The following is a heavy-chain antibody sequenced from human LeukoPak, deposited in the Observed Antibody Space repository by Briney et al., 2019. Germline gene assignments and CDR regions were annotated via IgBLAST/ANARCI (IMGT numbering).Heavy chain of an antibody. J-gene: IGHJ3*02. V-gene: IGHV4-34*01. D-gene: IGHD1-26*01. Sequence: SETLSLACAVYGGSFSGYYWSWIRQPPGKGLEWIGEINHSGSTNYNPSLKSRVTISVDTSKNQFSLKLSSVTAADTAVYYCARPVGGGEAFDIWGQGTMVTVSS. CDR2: INHSGST. CDR1: GGSFSGYY. CDR3: ARPVGGGEAFDI.